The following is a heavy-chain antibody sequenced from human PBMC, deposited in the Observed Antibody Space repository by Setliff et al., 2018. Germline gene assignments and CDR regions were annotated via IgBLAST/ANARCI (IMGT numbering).Heavy chain of an antibody. CDR3: ALLCRGVTFACDVFDV. D-gene: IGHD2-21*02. V-gene: IGHV4-39*07. Sequence: SETLSLTCSVSAGSVSSSSYYWGWIRQPPGKGLEWIGSIHDSGTTYYNPSLKSRVTISIDTAKNHFSLTLSSVTAADTATYYCALLCRGVTFACDVFDVWGPGTLVTVSS. CDR2: IHDSGTT. J-gene: IGHJ3*01. CDR1: AGSVSSSSYY.